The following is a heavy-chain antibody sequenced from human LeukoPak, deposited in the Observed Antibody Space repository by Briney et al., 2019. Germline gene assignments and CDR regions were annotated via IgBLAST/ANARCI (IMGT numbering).Heavy chain of an antibody. Sequence: PSETLSLTCTVSGGSISSYYWSWIRQPAGKGLEWIGRIYTSGSTNYNPSLKSRVTMSVDTSKNKFSLKLSSVTAADTAVYCCARVTWSSSWYDQIENWFDHWGQGTLVTVSS. CDR3: ARVTWSSSWYDQIENWFDH. CDR2: IYTSGST. J-gene: IGHJ5*02. D-gene: IGHD6-13*01. CDR1: GGSISSYY. V-gene: IGHV4-4*07.